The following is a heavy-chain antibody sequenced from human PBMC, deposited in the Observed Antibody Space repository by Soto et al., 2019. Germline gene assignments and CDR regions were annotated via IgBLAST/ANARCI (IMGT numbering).Heavy chain of an antibody. CDR1: GGSISSYY. D-gene: IGHD4-17*01. CDR3: ARGTTVVTSDAFDI. V-gene: IGHV4-59*01. Sequence: LSLTCTVSGGSISSYYWSWIRQPPGKGLEWIGYIYYSGSTNYNPSLKSRVTISVDTSKNQFSLKLSSVTAADTAVYYCARGTTVVTSDAFDIWGQGTMVTVSS. J-gene: IGHJ3*02. CDR2: IYYSGST.